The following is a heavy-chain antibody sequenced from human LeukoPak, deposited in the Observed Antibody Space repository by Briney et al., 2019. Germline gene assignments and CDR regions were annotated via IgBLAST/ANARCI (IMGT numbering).Heavy chain of an antibody. CDR3: ARIDQTDAFDI. CDR2: ISSSGSTI. V-gene: IGHV3-11*01. Sequence: KSGGSLRLSCAASGFTFSDYYMSWIRQAPGKGLEWVSYISSSGSTIYYADSVKGRFTISRDNAKNSLYLQMNSLGAEDTAVYYCARIDQTDAFDIWGQGTMVTVSS. CDR1: GFTFSDYY. D-gene: IGHD2-2*01. J-gene: IGHJ3*02.